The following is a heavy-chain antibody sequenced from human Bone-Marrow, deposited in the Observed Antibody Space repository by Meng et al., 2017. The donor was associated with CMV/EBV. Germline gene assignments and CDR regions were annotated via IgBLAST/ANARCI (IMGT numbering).Heavy chain of an antibody. V-gene: IGHV3-23*01. CDR3: ARDTFDDVVVPAAIARIYYYYGMDV. CDR2: ISGSGDST. CDR1: GFTFSSYA. Sequence: GESLKISCAASGFTFSSYAMNWVRQAPGKGLEWVSAISGSGDSTYYADSVKGRFTISRDNSKNTLYLQMNSLRSEDTAVYYCARDTFDDVVVPAAIARIYYYYGMDVWGQGTTVTVSS. D-gene: IGHD2-2*01. J-gene: IGHJ6*02.